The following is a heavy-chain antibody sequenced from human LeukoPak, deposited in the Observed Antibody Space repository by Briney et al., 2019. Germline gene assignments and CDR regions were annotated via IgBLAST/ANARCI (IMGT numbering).Heavy chain of an antibody. J-gene: IGHJ3*02. CDR1: GFTFNSYA. Sequence: PGGSLRLSCAASGFTFNSYAMSWVRQAPGKGLEWVSVIYSGGSTYYADSVKGRFTISRDNSKNTLYLQMNSLRAEDTAVYYCAREGGYSYGGAFDIWGQGTMVTVSS. CDR3: AREGGYSYGGAFDI. D-gene: IGHD5-18*01. V-gene: IGHV3-53*01. CDR2: IYSGGST.